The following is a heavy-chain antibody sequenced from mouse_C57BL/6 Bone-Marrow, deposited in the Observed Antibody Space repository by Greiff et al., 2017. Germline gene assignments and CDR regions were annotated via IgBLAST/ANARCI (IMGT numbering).Heavy chain of an antibody. D-gene: IGHD2-1*01. CDR1: GFTFTDYY. CDR2: IRNKANGYTT. Sequence: EVKLMESGGGLVQPGGSLSLSCAASGFTFTDYYMSWVRQPPGKALEWLGFIRNKANGYTTEYSASVKGRFTISRDNSQSILYLQMNALRAEDSATYYGARYVGNWGFAYWGQGTLVTVSA. CDR3: ARYVGNWGFAY. J-gene: IGHJ3*01. V-gene: IGHV7-3*01.